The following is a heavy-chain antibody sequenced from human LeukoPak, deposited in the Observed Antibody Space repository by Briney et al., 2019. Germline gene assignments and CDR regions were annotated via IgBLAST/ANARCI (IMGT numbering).Heavy chain of an antibody. CDR2: IYYSGST. V-gene: IGHV4-59*01. Sequence: SETLSLTCTVSGGSISSYYWSWIRQPPGKGLEWIGYIYYSGSTNYNPSLTSRVTISVDTSKNQFSLKLSSVTAADTAVYYRARRTYYYDSSCQYYDIWGQGTMVTVSS. CDR3: ARRTYYYDSSCQYYDI. CDR1: GGSISSYY. J-gene: IGHJ3*02. D-gene: IGHD3-22*01.